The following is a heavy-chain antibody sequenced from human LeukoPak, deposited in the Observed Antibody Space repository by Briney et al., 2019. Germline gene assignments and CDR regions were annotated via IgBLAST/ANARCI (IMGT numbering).Heavy chain of an antibody. CDR2: IYYSGTA. D-gene: IGHD5-18*01. Sequence: PSETLSLTCTVSGDSISSSTYYWGWIRQPPGKGLEWIGSIYYSGTANYNPSLKSRVTISADTSKNQFSLKLSSVTAADAAVYYCARGLTRGYTYGPPGYWGQGTLVAVSS. CDR3: ARGLTRGYTYGPPGY. V-gene: IGHV4-39*01. J-gene: IGHJ4*02. CDR1: GDSISSSTYY.